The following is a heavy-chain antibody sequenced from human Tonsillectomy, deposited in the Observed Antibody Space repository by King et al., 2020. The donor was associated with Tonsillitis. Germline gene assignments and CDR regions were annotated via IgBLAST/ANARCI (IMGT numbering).Heavy chain of an antibody. CDR2: IKPDGSEK. J-gene: IGHJ4*02. V-gene: IGHV3-7*01. CDR3: GREGGGELWS. CDR1: GFTFSTSW. Sequence: QLVQSGGGVVQPGGSLRLSCAASGFTFSTSWMSWVRQAPGKGLEWVANIKPDGSEKNYLDSVKGRFTISRENAKKSLYLQMNSLRGEDKAVYYCGREGGGELWSWGQGTLVTVSS. D-gene: IGHD5-18*01.